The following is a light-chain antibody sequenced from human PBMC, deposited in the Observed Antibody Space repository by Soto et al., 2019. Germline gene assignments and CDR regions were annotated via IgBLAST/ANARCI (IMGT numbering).Light chain of an antibody. CDR2: GAS. J-gene: IGKJ2*01. Sequence: EIVLTQSPGTLSLSPGERATLSCRASQSVSSSYLAWYQHKPGQAPRLLIYGASSRATGIPDRFSGSGSGTDFTLTISRLEPEDFAVYYCQQYGSSPSGYTFGQGTKLEIK. CDR3: QQYGSSPSGYT. CDR1: QSVSSSY. V-gene: IGKV3-20*01.